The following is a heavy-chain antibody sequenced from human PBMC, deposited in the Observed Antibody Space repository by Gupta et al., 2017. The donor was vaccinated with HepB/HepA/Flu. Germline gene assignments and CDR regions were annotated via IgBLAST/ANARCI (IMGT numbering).Heavy chain of an antibody. J-gene: IGHJ4*02. CDR2: INRYGSFI. Sequence: EVQLVESGGGLVQPGGSLRHSCAASGFTFSDHWMHWVRQLPGKWLVWVSRINRYGSFITYAAPGNGRVTFSRDNARNTLYLQMNRLSADDTADYYCARGHLDIVDYWGQGTLVTVSS. D-gene: IGHD3-16*02. V-gene: IGHV3-74*03. CDR1: GFTFSDHW. CDR3: ARGHLDIVDY.